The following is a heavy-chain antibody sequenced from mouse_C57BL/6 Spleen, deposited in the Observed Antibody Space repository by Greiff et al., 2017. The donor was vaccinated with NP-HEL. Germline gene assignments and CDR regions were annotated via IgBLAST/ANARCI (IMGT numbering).Heavy chain of an antibody. Sequence: EVKLMESGGDLVKPGGSLKLSCAASGFTFSSYGMSWVRQTPDKRLEWVATISSGGSYTYYLDSVKGRFTISRDNAKNTLYLQMSSLKSEDTAMYYCARQGVLSWFAYWGQGTLVTVSA. CDR2: ISSGGSYT. V-gene: IGHV5-6*01. CDR3: ARQGVLSWFAY. CDR1: GFTFSSYG. J-gene: IGHJ3*01.